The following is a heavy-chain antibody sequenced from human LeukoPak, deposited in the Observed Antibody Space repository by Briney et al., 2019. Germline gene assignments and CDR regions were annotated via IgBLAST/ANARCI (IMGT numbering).Heavy chain of an antibody. Sequence: GESLRLSCGTSGFTLTRYPMTSVRQAPAKVLEWVPAINWNGGSPGYAASVKGRFTISRDNAKNSLYLQMNSLRAEDTALYHCARETRENYYYYYMDVWGKGTTVTISS. CDR1: GFTLTRYP. V-gene: IGHV3-20*01. CDR2: INWNGGSP. CDR3: ARETRENYYYYYMDV. J-gene: IGHJ6*03.